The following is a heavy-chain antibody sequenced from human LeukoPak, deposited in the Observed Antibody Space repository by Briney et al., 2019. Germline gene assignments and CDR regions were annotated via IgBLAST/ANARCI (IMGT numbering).Heavy chain of an antibody. J-gene: IGHJ4*02. D-gene: IGHD4-17*01. Sequence: GGSLRLSCAASGFTFSKAWMSWVRQAPGKGLEWVGQIRSKTDGGTTDYAAPVKGRFTISRDDSKNSLYLLMNSLKTEDTAVYYCTTEDYGDYVPDYWGQGTLVTVSS. V-gene: IGHV3-15*01. CDR1: GFTFSKAW. CDR3: TTEDYGDYVPDY. CDR2: IRSKTDGGTT.